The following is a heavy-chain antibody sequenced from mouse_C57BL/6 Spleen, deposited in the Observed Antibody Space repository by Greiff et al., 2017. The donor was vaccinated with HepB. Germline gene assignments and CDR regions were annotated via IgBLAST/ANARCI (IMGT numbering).Heavy chain of an antibody. J-gene: IGHJ4*01. Sequence: EVKLVESGGGLVKPGGSLKLSCAASGFTFSDYGMHWVRQAPEKGLEWVAYISSGSSTIYYADTVKGRFTISRDNAKNTLFLQMTSLRSEDTAMYYCARSLYYGSSYDYAMDYWGQGTSVTVSS. CDR1: GFTFSDYG. CDR2: ISSGSSTI. V-gene: IGHV5-17*01. D-gene: IGHD1-1*01. CDR3: ARSLYYGSSYDYAMDY.